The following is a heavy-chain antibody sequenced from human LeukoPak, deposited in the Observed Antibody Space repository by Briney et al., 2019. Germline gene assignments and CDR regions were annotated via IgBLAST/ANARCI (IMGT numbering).Heavy chain of an antibody. V-gene: IGHV3-7*01. J-gene: IGHJ4*02. CDR1: GFTFSSYW. Sequence: GSLRLSCAASGFTFSSYWMSWVRQAPGKGLEWVANMKNDGSEKYYVDSVKGRFTISRDNAKNSLYLQMNSLRAEDTAVYYCARDIEAAGLFLDYWGQGTLVTVSS. CDR3: ARDIEAAGLFLDY. CDR2: MKNDGSEK. D-gene: IGHD6-13*01.